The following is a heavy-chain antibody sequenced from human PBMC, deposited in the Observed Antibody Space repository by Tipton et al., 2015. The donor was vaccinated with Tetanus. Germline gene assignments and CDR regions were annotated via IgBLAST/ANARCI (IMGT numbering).Heavy chain of an antibody. J-gene: IGHJ6*02. CDR3: ARDGQPGYYYGMDV. D-gene: IGHD1-14*01. CDR2: IYTSGST. V-gene: IGHV4-4*07. Sequence: TLSLTCAVSGGSISSDYWSWIRQPAGKGLEWIGRIYTSGSTNHNPSLKSRVTMSVGTSKNQFSLKLSSVTAADTAIYYCARDGQPGYYYGMDVWGQGTTVTVSS. CDR1: GGSISSDY.